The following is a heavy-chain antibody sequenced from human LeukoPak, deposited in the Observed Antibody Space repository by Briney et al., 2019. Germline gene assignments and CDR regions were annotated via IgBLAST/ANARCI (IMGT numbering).Heavy chain of an antibody. CDR2: IHPDSGVT. J-gene: IGHJ4*02. CDR3: TREDY. Sequence: ASVKVSCKTSGYTFTGYFIHWVRQAPGQGLEWMGWIHPDSGVTTYAQKFQGRVTLTRDTSISTAYMELSRLRSDDTTVYYCTREDYLGQGTLVNGSS. V-gene: IGHV1-2*02. CDR1: GYTFTGYF.